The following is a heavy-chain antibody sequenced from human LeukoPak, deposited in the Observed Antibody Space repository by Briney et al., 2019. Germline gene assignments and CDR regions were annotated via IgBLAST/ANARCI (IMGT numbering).Heavy chain of an antibody. Sequence: GGSLRLSCAASGFTFSSYSMNWVRQAPGKGLEWVSYISDTGSTIYYADSVEGRFTISRDNAKNSLYLQMNSLTAEDTAVYYCARDPYSGAYGNTYYYYMDVWGKGTTVTISS. V-gene: IGHV3-48*04. CDR1: GFTFSSYS. D-gene: IGHD1-26*01. CDR2: ISDTGSTI. CDR3: ARDPYSGAYGNTYYYYMDV. J-gene: IGHJ6*03.